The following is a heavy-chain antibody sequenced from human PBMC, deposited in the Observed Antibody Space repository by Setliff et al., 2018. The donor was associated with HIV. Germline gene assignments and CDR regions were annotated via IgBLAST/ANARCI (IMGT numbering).Heavy chain of an antibody. CDR3: ARGPTTVTNYYYYYMDV. CDR1: GFSFDDYC. CDR2: ISSKRTSI. J-gene: IGHJ6*03. D-gene: IGHD4-17*01. V-gene: IGHV3-48*01. Sequence: GGSLRLSCEASGFSFDDYCINWVRQAPGKGLEWVSYISSKRTSIYYADSVKGRFTISRDNDNNSLYLQMSGLSAGDTAVYYCARGPTTVTNYYYYYMDVWGKGTTVTVSS.